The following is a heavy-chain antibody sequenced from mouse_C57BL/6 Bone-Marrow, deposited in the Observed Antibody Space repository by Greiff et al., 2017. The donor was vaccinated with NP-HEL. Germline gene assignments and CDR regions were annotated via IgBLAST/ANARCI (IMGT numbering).Heavy chain of an antibody. CDR3: TRDYYGSRDAY. V-gene: IGHV5-9-1*02. CDR1: GLTFSSYA. Sequence: DVMLVESGEGLVKPGGSLKLSCAASGLTFSSYAMSWVRQTPEKRLEWVAYISSGGDYIYYADTVKGRFTISRDNARNTLYLQMSSLKSEDTAMYYCTRDYYGSRDAYWGQGTLVTVSA. D-gene: IGHD1-1*01. CDR2: ISSGGDYI. J-gene: IGHJ3*01.